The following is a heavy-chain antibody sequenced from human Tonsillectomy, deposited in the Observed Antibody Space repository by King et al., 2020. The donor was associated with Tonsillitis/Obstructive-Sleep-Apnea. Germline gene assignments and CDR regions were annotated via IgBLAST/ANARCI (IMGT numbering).Heavy chain of an antibody. J-gene: IGHJ6*03. CDR1: GGSISSSRYY. V-gene: IGHV4-39*01. Sequence: QLQESGPGLVKPSETLSLSCTVSGGSISSSRYYWGWIRQPPGKGLEWIGTIYYNGDTYYNPSLKSRVTVSIDTSENQFSLKLTAVTAADTAVYSCARHAPDLDNYYYYMDVWGKGTTVTVSS. CDR3: ARHAPDLDNYYYYMDV. D-gene: IGHD1-1*01. CDR2: IYYNGDT.